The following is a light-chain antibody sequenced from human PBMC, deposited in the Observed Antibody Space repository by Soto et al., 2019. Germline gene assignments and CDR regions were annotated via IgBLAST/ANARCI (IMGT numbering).Light chain of an antibody. Sequence: EIQMTQSPSSLSASVGDRVTITCRASPSIGSYLNWYQHKPGKAPELLIYAASNLQTGAPSRFSGSGSGTDFSLTISSLQPEDFGTYYCQQTYSTPLTFGGGTKVEIQ. J-gene: IGKJ4*01. V-gene: IGKV1-39*01. CDR2: AAS. CDR1: PSIGSY. CDR3: QQTYSTPLT.